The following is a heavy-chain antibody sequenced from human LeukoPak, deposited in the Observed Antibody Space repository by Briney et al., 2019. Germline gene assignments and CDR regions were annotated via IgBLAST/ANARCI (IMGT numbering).Heavy chain of an antibody. CDR2: IYTSGST. CDR3: ARVISLVAVADNWFDP. D-gene: IGHD6-19*01. Sequence: SETLSLTCTVSGGSISSYYWSWIRQPAGKGLEWIGRIYTSGSTNYNPSLKSRVTMPVDTSKNQFSLKLSSVTAADTAVYYCARVISLVAVADNWFDPWGQGTLVTVSS. V-gene: IGHV4-4*07. J-gene: IGHJ5*02. CDR1: GGSISSYY.